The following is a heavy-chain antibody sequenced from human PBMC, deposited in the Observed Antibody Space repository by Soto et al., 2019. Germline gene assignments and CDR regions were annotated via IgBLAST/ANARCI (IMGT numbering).Heavy chain of an antibody. J-gene: IGHJ3*02. Sequence: QVQLQESGPGLVKPSQTLSLTCTVSGGSISSGGYYWSWIRQHPGKGLEWIGYIYYSGSTYYNPSLKRRVTISVDTSKNQFTLKLSSVTAADTAVYYCARDKGVIKAFDIWGQGTMVTVSS. V-gene: IGHV4-31*03. D-gene: IGHD2-21*01. CDR2: IYYSGST. CDR1: GGSISSGGYY. CDR3: ARDKGVIKAFDI.